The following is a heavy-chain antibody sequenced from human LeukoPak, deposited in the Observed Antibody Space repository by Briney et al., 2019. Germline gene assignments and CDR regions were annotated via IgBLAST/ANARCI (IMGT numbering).Heavy chain of an antibody. J-gene: IGHJ3*02. CDR1: GFIFSNYA. D-gene: IGHD4-17*01. CDR3: ARDPNGDYIGAFDM. Sequence: GGSLRLSCAASGFIFSNYALMWLRQSPGKGLEWVSAIRGSGGGTFYGDSVKGRFTISRDNSKNTLYLQMNGLRAEDTAVYYCARDPNGDYIGAFDMWGRGTLVTVSS. CDR2: IRGSGGGT. V-gene: IGHV3-23*01.